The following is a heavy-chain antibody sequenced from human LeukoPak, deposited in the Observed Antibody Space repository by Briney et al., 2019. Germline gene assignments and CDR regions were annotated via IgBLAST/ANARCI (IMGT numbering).Heavy chain of an antibody. CDR2: INGGNGNT. J-gene: IGHJ4*02. D-gene: IGHD4-23*01. CDR1: GYTFTNYA. CDR3: VRAPTDYGGNFDY. V-gene: IGHV1-3*01. Sequence: ASVKVSCKASGYTFTNYAMHWVRQAPGQSLEWMAWINGGNGNTKHAQKFQGRVTITRDASASTAYMYLSSLRSEDTAIYYCVRAPTDYGGNFDYWGQGILVTVSS.